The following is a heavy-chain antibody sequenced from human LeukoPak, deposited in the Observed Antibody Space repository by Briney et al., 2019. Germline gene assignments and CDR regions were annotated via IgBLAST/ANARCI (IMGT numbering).Heavy chain of an antibody. CDR1: GFTFSSYS. V-gene: IGHV3-7*01. CDR2: IKEDGSQK. D-gene: IGHD2-8*01. CDR3: VRGMRGFDY. Sequence: GGSLRLSCAASGFTFSSYSMNWVRQAPGKGLEWVAFIKEDGSQKYSVDSVKGRFTISRDNAEKSLFLQMNSLRAEDTAVYYCVRGMRGFDYWGQGTLATVSS. J-gene: IGHJ4*02.